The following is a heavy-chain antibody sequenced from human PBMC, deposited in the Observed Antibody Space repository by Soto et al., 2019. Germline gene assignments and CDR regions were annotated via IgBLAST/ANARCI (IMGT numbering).Heavy chain of an antibody. D-gene: IGHD5-12*01. V-gene: IGHV1-69*08. CDR3: ASGKSQMTQDRMAFYYYMDV. CDR2: VIPLLDAS. Sequence: QVQLVQSGAEVKKPGSSVRISCAASGATFNDYTFTWVRRAPGQGLEWMGRVIPLLDASNYAEKFQDRVTTTADRSTSTVYMELSGLKSEDSAIYYCASGKSQMTQDRMAFYYYMDVWGKGTTVTVSS. CDR1: GATFNDYT. J-gene: IGHJ6*03.